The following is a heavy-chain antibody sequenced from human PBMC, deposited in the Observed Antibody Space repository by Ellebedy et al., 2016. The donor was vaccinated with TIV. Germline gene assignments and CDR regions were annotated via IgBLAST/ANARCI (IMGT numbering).Heavy chain of an antibody. CDR3: VRDLHDYGIDY. CDR1: GFTFSSYT. D-gene: IGHD3-16*01. Sequence: GGSLRLSCVASGFTFSSYTMNWVRQAPGKGLEWVSYVSSTSRTIYYADSVKGRFTISRDNAKNSLYLHMNSLRVEDTAVYFCVRDLHDYGIDYWGQGTLVTVSS. V-gene: IGHV3-48*04. CDR2: VSSTSRTI. J-gene: IGHJ4*02.